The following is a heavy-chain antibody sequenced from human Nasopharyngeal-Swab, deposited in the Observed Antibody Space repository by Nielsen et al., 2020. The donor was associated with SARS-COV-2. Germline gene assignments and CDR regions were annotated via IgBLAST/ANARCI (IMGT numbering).Heavy chain of an antibody. D-gene: IGHD2-21*01. CDR2: ISSSSSTI. V-gene: IGHV3-48*04. J-gene: IGHJ6*03. CDR3: ARVNRFPYYCYYMDV. Sequence: GESLKISCAASGFTFSSYSMNWVRQAPGKGLEWVSYISSSSSTIYYADSVKGRFTISRDNAKNSLYLQMNSLRAEDTAVYYCARVNRFPYYCYYMDVWGKGTTVTVSS. CDR1: GFTFSSYS.